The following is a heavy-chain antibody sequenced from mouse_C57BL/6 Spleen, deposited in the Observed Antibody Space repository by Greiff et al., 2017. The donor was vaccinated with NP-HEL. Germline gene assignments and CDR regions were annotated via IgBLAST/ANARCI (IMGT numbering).Heavy chain of an antibody. CDR2: IDPSDSET. V-gene: IGHV1-52*01. D-gene: IGHD3-2*02. CDR1: GYTFTSYW. Sequence: QVQLQQPGAELVRPGSSVKLSCKASGYTFTSYWMHWVKQRPIQGLEWIGNIDPSDSETHYNQKFKDKATLTVDKSSSTAYMQLSSLTSEDSAVYYCAREEQLRPFAYWGQGTLVTVSA. CDR3: AREEQLRPFAY. J-gene: IGHJ3*01.